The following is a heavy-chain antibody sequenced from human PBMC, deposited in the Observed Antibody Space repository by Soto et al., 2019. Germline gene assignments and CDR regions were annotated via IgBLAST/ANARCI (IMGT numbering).Heavy chain of an antibody. CDR1: GYTFTSYG. V-gene: IGHV1-18*01. Sequence: QVQLVQSGAEVKKPGASVKVSCKASGYTFTSYGISWVRQAPGQGLEWMGWISAYNGNTNYAQKLQGRVTMTTDTSTSTADMEMRSLRSDDTAVYYCARDGEIAARRGGTFDYWGQGTLVTVSS. CDR2: ISAYNGNT. D-gene: IGHD6-6*01. J-gene: IGHJ4*02. CDR3: ARDGEIAARRGGTFDY.